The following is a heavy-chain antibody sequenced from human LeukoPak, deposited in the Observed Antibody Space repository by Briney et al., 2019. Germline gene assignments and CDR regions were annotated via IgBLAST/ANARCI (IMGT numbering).Heavy chain of an antibody. D-gene: IGHD1-14*01. CDR3: AKERGPDDSGPIDY. J-gene: IGHJ4*02. Sequence: GGSLRLSCAASGFTFDDHAMHWVRHAPGKGLEWVSGITWNSASIAYAGPVKGRFTISRDNAKNSLYLQMNSLRAEDTAFYYCAKERGPDDSGPIDYWGQGTLVSVSS. V-gene: IGHV3-9*01. CDR1: GFTFDDHA. CDR2: ITWNSASI.